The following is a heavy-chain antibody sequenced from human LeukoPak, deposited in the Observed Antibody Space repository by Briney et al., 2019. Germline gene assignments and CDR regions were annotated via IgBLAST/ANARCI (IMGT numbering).Heavy chain of an antibody. CDR1: GFTFSKYW. CDR3: ARATWELPRDDAFDI. V-gene: IGHV3-74*01. CDR2: INTDGTVT. J-gene: IGHJ3*02. D-gene: IGHD1-26*01. Sequence: GGSLRLSCAASGFTFSKYWMLWVRQAPGKGLESVSRINTDGTVTTYADSVKGRFTVSRDNADNTMFLQMNSVRDEDTAVYHCARATWELPRDDAFDIWGQGTMVTVSS.